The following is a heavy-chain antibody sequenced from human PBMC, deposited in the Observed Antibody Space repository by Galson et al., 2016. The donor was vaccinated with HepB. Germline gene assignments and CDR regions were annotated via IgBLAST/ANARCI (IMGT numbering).Heavy chain of an antibody. CDR3: AKDGYRGSYRDYYGMDV. J-gene: IGHJ6*02. D-gene: IGHD1-26*01. Sequence: SLRLSCAASGFTFSSYWMARVRQAPGKGLEWVAVISYDGRNKKYADSVKGRFTISRDTSKNTLYLQMNSLTAEDTAVYFCAKDGYRGSYRDYYGMDVWGQGTTVTVSS. V-gene: IGHV3-30*18. CDR2: ISYDGRNK. CDR1: GFTFSSYW.